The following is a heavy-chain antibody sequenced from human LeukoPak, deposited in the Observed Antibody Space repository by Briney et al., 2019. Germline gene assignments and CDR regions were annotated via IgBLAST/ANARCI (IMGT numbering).Heavy chain of an antibody. Sequence: GGSLRLSCAASGFTFSSYAMSWVRQAPGKGLEWVSAISGSGGSTYYADSVKGRFTNSRDNSKNTLYLQMNSLRAEDTAVYYCAKGGYCSSTSCLQADAFDIWGQGTMVTVSS. CDR1: GFTFSSYA. CDR2: ISGSGGST. D-gene: IGHD2-2*01. V-gene: IGHV3-23*01. CDR3: AKGGYCSSTSCLQADAFDI. J-gene: IGHJ3*02.